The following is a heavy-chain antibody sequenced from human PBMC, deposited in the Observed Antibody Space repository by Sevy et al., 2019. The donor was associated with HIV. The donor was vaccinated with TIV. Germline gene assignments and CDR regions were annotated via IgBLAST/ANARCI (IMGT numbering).Heavy chain of an antibody. CDR1: GGSISSGDYY. V-gene: IGHV4-30-4*01. CDR3: ARDRYSNYPTHYYYYGMDV. D-gene: IGHD4-4*01. CDR2: IYYSGST. J-gene: IGHJ6*02. Sequence: SETLSLTCTVSGGSISSGDYYWSWIRQPPGKGLEWIGYIYYSGSTYYNPSLKSRVTISVDTSKNQFSLKLSSVTAAETAGYYCARDRYSNYPTHYYYYGMDVWGQGTTVTVSS.